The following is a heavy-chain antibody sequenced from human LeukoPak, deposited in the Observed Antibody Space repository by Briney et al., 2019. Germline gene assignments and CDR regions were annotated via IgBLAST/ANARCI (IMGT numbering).Heavy chain of an antibody. CDR3: AREGMSDIVVVPAATDY. Sequence: GGSLRLSCAASGFTFSSYAMHWVRQAPGKGLEWVAVISYDGSNKYYADSVKGRFTISRDNSKNTLYLQMNSLRAEDTAVYYCAREGMSDIVVVPAATDYWGQGTLVTVSS. CDR1: GFTFSSYA. CDR2: ISYDGSNK. V-gene: IGHV3-30-3*01. D-gene: IGHD2-2*01. J-gene: IGHJ4*02.